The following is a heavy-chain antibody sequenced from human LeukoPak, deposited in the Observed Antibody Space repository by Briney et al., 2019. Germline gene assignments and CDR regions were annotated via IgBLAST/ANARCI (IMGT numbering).Heavy chain of an antibody. CDR3: GSPAVIAVAGGNY. D-gene: IGHD6-19*01. Sequence: TSETLSLTCTVSGGSISSSSYYWGWIRQPPGKGLEWIVSIYYSGSTYYNPSLKSRVTISVDTSKNQFSLKLTSVTAADKAVYNRGSPAVIAVAGGNYWGQGTMVTVSS. J-gene: IGHJ4*02. CDR1: GGSISSSSYY. V-gene: IGHV4-39*01. CDR2: IYYSGST.